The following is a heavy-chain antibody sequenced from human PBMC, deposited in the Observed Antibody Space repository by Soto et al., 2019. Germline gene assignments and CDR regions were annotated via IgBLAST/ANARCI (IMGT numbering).Heavy chain of an antibody. Sequence: QVQLVQSGAEVKKPGSSVKVSCKASGGTFSSYAISWVRQAPGQGLEWMGGIIPIFGTANYAQKFQGRVTITADEPTSTAYIELSSLRSEDTAVYYCARDRSRVGSSGSELNYWGQGTLVTVSS. CDR3: ARDRSRVGSSGSELNY. CDR2: IIPIFGTA. D-gene: IGHD3-22*01. J-gene: IGHJ4*02. V-gene: IGHV1-69*12. CDR1: GGTFSSYA.